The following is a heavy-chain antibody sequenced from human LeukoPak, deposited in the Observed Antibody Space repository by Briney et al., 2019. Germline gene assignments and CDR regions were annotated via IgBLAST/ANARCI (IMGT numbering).Heavy chain of an antibody. V-gene: IGHV3-7*01. D-gene: IGHD2-15*01. J-gene: IGHJ4*02. CDR3: ARSWSGGYWFPATASFDY. CDR1: GFTFSSYW. CDR2: IKQDGSEK. Sequence: PGGSLRLSCAASGFTFSSYWMSWVRQAPGKGLEWVANIKQDGSEKYYVDSVKGRFTISRDNAKNSLYLQMNSLRAEDTAVYYCARSWSGGYWFPATASFDYWGQGTLVTVSS.